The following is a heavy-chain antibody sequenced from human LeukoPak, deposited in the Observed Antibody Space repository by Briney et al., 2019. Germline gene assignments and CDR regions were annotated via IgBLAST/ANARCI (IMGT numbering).Heavy chain of an antibody. V-gene: IGHV1-2*02. J-gene: IGHJ4*02. Sequence: ASVTVSCKASVYTFTNHHIYWLRQAPGRGLEWMGWIHPNGRDTIYAQKFQGRATVTTDTSITTSYMELTSLTSDDTAVYYCARHYGPGPVWGEGTLVTVS. CDR2: IHPNGRDT. CDR1: VYTFTNHH. D-gene: IGHD3-10*01. CDR3: ARHYGPGPV.